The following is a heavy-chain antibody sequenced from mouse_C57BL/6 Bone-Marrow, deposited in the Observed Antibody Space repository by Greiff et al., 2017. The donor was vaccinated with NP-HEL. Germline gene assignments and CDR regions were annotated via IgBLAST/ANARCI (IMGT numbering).Heavy chain of an antibody. Sequence: QVQLKESGTELVKPGASVKLPCKASGYTFTSNWMHWVRQRPGQGLEWIGNINPSNGGTNYNEKFKSKATLTVDKSSSTAYMQLSSLTSEDSAVYYCARDSGYAFDYWGQGTTLTVSS. CDR3: ARDSGYAFDY. D-gene: IGHD3-2*02. J-gene: IGHJ2*01. CDR1: GYTFTSNW. CDR2: INPSNGGT. V-gene: IGHV1-53*01.